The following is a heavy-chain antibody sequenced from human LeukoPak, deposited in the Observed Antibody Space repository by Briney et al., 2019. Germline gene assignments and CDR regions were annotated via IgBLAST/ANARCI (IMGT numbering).Heavy chain of an antibody. Sequence: SETLSLTCTVSRGSVSSGDYYWTWIRQPPGKGLEWIGYISYSGSTNYNPSLKSRVTISIDTSKNQISLKLSSVTAADTAVYYCAAWLNRLFDYWGQGTLVTVSS. V-gene: IGHV4-61*08. CDR3: AAWLNRLFDY. CDR1: RGSVSSGDYY. CDR2: ISYSGST. J-gene: IGHJ4*02. D-gene: IGHD6-19*01.